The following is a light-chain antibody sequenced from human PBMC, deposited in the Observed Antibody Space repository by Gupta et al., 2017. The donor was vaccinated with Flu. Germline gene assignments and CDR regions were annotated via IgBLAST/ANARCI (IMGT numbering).Light chain of an antibody. Sequence: IVLTQSPATLSLSPGERATLSCRASQSVSTYLAWYQHKLGQAPRLLIYDASNRATEIPARFSGSGSGTDFTLTISSLEPEDFAVYYCQQRSSGPRTFGRGTKVEI. CDR1: QSVSTY. CDR3: QQRSSGPRT. J-gene: IGKJ1*01. V-gene: IGKV3-11*01. CDR2: DAS.